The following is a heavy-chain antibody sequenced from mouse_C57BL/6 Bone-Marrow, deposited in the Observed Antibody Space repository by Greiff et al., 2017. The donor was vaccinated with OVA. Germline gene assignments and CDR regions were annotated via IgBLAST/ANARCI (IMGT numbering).Heavy chain of an antibody. J-gene: IGHJ2*01. CDR2: INPYNGDT. Sequence: EVQLQQSGPELVKPGDSVKISCKASGYSFTGYFMNWVMQSHGKSLEWIGRINPYNGDTFYNQKFKGKATLTVDKSSSTAHMELRSLTSEDSAVYYCARPYYYGSSFDYWGQGTTLTVSS. CDR3: ARPYYYGSSFDY. CDR1: GYSFTGYF. V-gene: IGHV1-20*01. D-gene: IGHD1-1*01.